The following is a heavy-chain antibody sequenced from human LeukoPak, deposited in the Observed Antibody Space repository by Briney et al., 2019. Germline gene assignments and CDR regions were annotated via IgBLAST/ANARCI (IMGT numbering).Heavy chain of an antibody. Sequence: GGSLRLSCAASGFTFSDYYMSWIRQAPGKGLEWVSYMSGSGRTIYYADSVKGRFTISRDNAKKSLYLQMNSLRAEDTALYYCAKGSGYRGYFDYWGQGTLVTVSS. CDR1: GFTFSDYY. CDR2: MSGSGRTI. V-gene: IGHV3-11*01. J-gene: IGHJ4*02. CDR3: AKGSGYRGYFDY. D-gene: IGHD3-22*01.